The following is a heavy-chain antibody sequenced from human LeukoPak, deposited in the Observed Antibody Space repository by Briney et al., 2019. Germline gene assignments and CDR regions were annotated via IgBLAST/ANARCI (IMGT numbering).Heavy chain of an antibody. Sequence: PSETLSLTCTVSGGSISSFFWGWIRQPPGKGLEWIGYISYSGSTHYNPSLQSRVTISVDTSKNQFSLKLTSVTAADTAVYYCARYGQTPYCFDSWGQGTLVTVSS. D-gene: IGHD3-10*01. CDR2: ISYSGST. CDR1: GGSISSFF. CDR3: ARYGQTPYCFDS. V-gene: IGHV4-59*01. J-gene: IGHJ4*02.